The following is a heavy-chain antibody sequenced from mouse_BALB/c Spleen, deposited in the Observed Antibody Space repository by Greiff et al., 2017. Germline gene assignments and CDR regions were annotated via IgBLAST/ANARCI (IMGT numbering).Heavy chain of an antibody. V-gene: IGHV1S135*01. J-gene: IGHJ3*01. CDR2: IDPFNGGT. CDR3: ASIDYYGSSPAWFAY. Sequence: EVQLQQSGPELMKPGASVKISCKASGYSFTSYYMHWVKQSHGKSLEWIGYIDPFNGGTSYNQKFKGKATLTVDKSSSTAYMHLSSLTSEDSAVYYCASIDYYGSSPAWFAYWGQGTLVTVSA. D-gene: IGHD1-1*01. CDR1: GYSFTSYY.